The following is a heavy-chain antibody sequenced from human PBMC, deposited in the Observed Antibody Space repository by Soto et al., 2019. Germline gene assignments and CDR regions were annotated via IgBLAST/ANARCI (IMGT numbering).Heavy chain of an antibody. J-gene: IGHJ4*02. CDR2: IYSGGST. CDR3: VRSGGSFRPFDS. V-gene: IGHV3-53*01. D-gene: IGHD2-15*01. CDR1: GFTVSSNY. Sequence: EVQLVESGGGLIQPGGSLRLSCAASGFTVSSNYMSWVRQAPGKGLEWVSVIYSGGSTYYADSVKGRFTISRDNSKNSLYLQMNNLRAEDTAFYYCVRSGGSFRPFDSWGQGTLVTVSS.